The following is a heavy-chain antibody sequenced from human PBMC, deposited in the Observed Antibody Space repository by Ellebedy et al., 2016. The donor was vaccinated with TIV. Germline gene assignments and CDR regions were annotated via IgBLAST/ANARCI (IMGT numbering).Heavy chain of an antibody. V-gene: IGHV1-18*01. J-gene: IGHJ4*02. CDR1: GYTFSNSG. Sequence: ASVKVSCKASGYTFSNSGISWVRQVTGQGLEWMGWISTYNGDTNYAQKLQGRVTMTTDTSTSTAYMELRSLRSEDTAVYYCATPSPDYGDYRNAQFDYWGQGTLVTVSS. CDR2: ISTYNGDT. CDR3: ATPSPDYGDYRNAQFDY. D-gene: IGHD4-17*01.